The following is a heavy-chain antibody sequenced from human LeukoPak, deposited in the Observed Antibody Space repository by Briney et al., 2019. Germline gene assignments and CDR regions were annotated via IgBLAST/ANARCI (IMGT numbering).Heavy chain of an antibody. V-gene: IGHV3-33*01. CDR3: ARGVVSVGATETYYYYYYGMDV. CDR2: IWYDGSNK. CDR1: GFTFSSYG. Sequence: PGRSLRLSCAASGFTFSSYGMHWVRPAPGKGLEGVAVIWYDGSNKYSAHSVKGRFTTSRDNSKNTLYLQMNSLRAEDTAVYYCARGVVSVGATETYYYYYYGMDVWGQGTTVTVSS. J-gene: IGHJ6*02. D-gene: IGHD1-26*01.